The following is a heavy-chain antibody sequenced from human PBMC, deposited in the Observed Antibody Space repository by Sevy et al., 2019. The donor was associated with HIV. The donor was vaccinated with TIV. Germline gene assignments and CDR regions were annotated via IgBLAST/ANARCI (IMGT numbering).Heavy chain of an antibody. D-gene: IGHD2-2*01. V-gene: IGHV3-13*01. CDR3: ARGELGYCSSTSCQTAFDP. CDR1: GFTFSRYA. J-gene: IGHJ5*02. Sequence: GGSLRLSCAASGFTFSRYAMHWVRQATGKGLEWVSAIGTAGATYYPGSVKGRVTISRENAKNYLYLQMNSLRAGDTAVDYCARGELGYCSSTSCQTAFDPWGQGTLVTVSS. CDR2: IGTAGAT.